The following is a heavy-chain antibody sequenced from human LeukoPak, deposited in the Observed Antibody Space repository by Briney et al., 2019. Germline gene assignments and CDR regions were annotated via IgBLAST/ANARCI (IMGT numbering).Heavy chain of an antibody. Sequence: TGGSLRLSCAASGFTFRSYSMNWVRQAPGKGLEWVSYISSSGSTIYYADSVKGRFTISRDNAKNSLYLQMNSLRAEDTAVYYCARIGIVLTGSFDYWGQGTLVTLSS. CDR1: GFTFRSYS. CDR3: ARIGIVLTGSFDY. CDR2: ISSSGSTI. J-gene: IGHJ4*02. D-gene: IGHD7-27*01. V-gene: IGHV3-48*04.